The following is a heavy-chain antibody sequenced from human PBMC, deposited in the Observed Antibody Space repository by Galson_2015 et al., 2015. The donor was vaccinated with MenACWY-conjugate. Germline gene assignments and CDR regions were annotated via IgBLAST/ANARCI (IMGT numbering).Heavy chain of an antibody. CDR1: GDFISSYY. J-gene: IGHJ3*02. CDR3: AKRLWSYYDSSGYYSVEAFDI. D-gene: IGHD3-22*01. Sequence: ETLSLTCTVSGDFISSYYWSWIRQPPGRGLEWIGYIYYSGSTNYNPSLKSRVTISVDPSKNQFSLKLSSVTAADTAVYYCAKRLWSYYDSSGYYSVEAFDIWGQGTMVTVSS. V-gene: IGHV4-59*08. CDR2: IYYSGST.